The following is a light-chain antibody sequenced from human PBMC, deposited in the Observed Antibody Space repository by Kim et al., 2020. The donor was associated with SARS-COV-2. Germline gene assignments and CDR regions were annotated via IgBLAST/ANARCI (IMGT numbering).Light chain of an antibody. CDR2: GSS. J-gene: IGKJ1*01. Sequence: DIQMTQSPSSLSASVGDRVTITCRASQTISGFLNWYQQKPGKAPKLLIHGSSSLQSGVPSRFSGSRSGTDFTLTITSLQPEDFATYYCQQSYSTSWAFGQGTKVDIK. V-gene: IGKV1-39*01. CDR1: QTISGF. CDR3: QQSYSTSWA.